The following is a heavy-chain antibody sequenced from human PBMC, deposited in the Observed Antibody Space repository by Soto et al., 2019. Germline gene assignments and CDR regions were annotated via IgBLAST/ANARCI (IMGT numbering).Heavy chain of an antibody. D-gene: IGHD3-10*01. Sequence: GGSLRLSCAASRFSFSYYEMNWVRQAPGKGLEWVSYINSDGTITYYAQKFQGRVTLTRDTPASTVYMEMRNLGSDDTALYFCARSSGGVYGIIIGGTNWFGPWGQGTLVTVSS. V-gene: IGHV3-48*03. CDR1: RFSFSYYE. CDR2: INSDGTIT. J-gene: IGHJ5*02. CDR3: ARSSGGVYGIIIGGTNWFGP.